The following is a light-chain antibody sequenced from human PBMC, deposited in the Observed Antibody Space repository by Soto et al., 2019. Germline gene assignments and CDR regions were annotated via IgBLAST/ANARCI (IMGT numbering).Light chain of an antibody. CDR3: QQYGSSPLT. J-gene: IGKJ4*01. V-gene: IGKV3-20*01. CDR1: QSVSSSY. Sequence: EIVLTQSPGNLSLSPGERATLSCRASQSVSSSYLAWYQQKPGQAPRLLIYGASSRATGIPDRFSGRGSGTDFTLTISRLEPEDFAVYYCQQYGSSPLTFGGGTKVEIK. CDR2: GAS.